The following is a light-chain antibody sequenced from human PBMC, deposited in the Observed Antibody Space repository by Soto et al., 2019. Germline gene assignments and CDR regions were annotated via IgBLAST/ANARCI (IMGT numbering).Light chain of an antibody. Sequence: ILMTQSPANRFGYLGESATLSCGASQSVSSNLAWNTQKPGQAPRILIYDASSLKSGVPARFTGSGSATEFTLTIRSLQPDEFASDDCPQYNTYSTFGQGTRLEIK. CDR1: QSVSSN. CDR2: DAS. J-gene: IGKJ5*01. CDR3: PQYNTYST. V-gene: IGKV3-15*01.